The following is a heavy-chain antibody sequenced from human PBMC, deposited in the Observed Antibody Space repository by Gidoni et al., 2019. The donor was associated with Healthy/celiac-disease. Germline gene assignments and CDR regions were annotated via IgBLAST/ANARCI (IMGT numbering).Heavy chain of an antibody. CDR3: ARFTVAVVINAFDI. J-gene: IGHJ3*02. V-gene: IGHV3-30*01. Sequence: QVQLVESGGGVVQPGTSLRLSCAASGFTFSSYAMHWVRQAPGKGLEWVAVISYDGSNKYYADFVKGRFTISRDNYKNKLYLQMNSLRAEDTAVYYCARFTVAVVINAFDIWGQGTMVTVSS. CDR2: ISYDGSNK. CDR1: GFTFSSYA. D-gene: IGHD2-21*01.